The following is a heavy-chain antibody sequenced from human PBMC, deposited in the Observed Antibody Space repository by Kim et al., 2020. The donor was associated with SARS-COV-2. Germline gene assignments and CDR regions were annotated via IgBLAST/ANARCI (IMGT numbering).Heavy chain of an antibody. V-gene: IGHV4-34*01. Sequence: SETLSLTCAVYGGSFSGYYWSWIRQPPGKGLEWIGEINHSGSTNYNPSLKSRVTISVDTSKNQFSLKLSSVTAADTAVYYCARVGYSWGYWGQGTLVTVSS. CDR1: GGSFSGYY. CDR2: INHSGST. D-gene: IGHD6-13*01. CDR3: ARVGYSWGY. J-gene: IGHJ4*02.